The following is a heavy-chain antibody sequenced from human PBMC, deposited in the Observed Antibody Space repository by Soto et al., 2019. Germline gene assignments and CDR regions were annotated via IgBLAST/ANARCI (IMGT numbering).Heavy chain of an antibody. CDR2: TFYRSKWKN. CDR3: ARDLGTTFPFDY. Sequence: QVQLQQSGPGLVKPSQTLSLTCAISGDSVSSNSAALNWISQSPSRGLEWLGRTFYRSKWKNDYTISVKSRITIRPDKSNNQFSLQLNSVTPEDTAVYYCARDLGTTFPFDYWGQGTLVTVSS. V-gene: IGHV6-1*01. J-gene: IGHJ4*02. D-gene: IGHD4-17*01. CDR1: GDSVSSNSAA.